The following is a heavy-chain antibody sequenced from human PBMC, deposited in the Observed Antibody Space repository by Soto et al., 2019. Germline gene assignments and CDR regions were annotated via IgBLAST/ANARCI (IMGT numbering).Heavy chain of an antibody. CDR3: AKGSAYYYGSGSYYSWFDP. J-gene: IGHJ5*02. Sequence: GGSLRLSCAASGFTFSSYAMSWVRQAPGKGLEWVSAISGSGGSTYYADSVKGRFTISRDNSKNTLYLQMNSLRAEDTAVYYCAKGSAYYYGSGSYYSWFDPWGQGTLVTVSS. CDR1: GFTFSSYA. CDR2: ISGSGGST. D-gene: IGHD3-10*01. V-gene: IGHV3-23*01.